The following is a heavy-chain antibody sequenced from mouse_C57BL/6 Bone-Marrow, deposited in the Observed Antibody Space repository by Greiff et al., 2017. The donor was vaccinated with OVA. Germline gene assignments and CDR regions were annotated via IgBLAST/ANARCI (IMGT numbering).Heavy chain of an antibody. CDR3: VRQGDYGWYFDV. CDR1: GFSFNTYA. CDR2: IRSKSNNYAT. D-gene: IGHD2-4*01. J-gene: IGHJ1*03. Sequence: DAGGGLVQPKGSLKLSCAASGFSFNTYAMNWVRQAPGKGLEWVARIRSKSNNYATYYADSVKDRFTISRDDSESMLYLQMNNLKTEDTAMYYCVRQGDYGWYFDVWGTGTTVTVSS. V-gene: IGHV10-1*01.